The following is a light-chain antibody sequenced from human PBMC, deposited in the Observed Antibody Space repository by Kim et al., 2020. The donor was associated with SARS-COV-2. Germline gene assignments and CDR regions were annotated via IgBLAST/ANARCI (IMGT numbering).Light chain of an antibody. CDR3: QQYGIPPIT. CDR2: GAS. CDR1: QSVSSSC. V-gene: IGKV3-20*01. J-gene: IGKJ5*01. Sequence: APGERAALSCRASQSVSSSCLAWYQHKPGQAPRLLIYGASSRATGIPARFSGSGSGTDFTLTISRLEPEDFAVYYCQQYGIPPITFGQGTRLEIK.